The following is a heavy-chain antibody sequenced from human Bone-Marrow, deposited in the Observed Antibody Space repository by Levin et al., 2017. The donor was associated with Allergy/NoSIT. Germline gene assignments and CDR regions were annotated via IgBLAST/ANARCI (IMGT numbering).Heavy chain of an antibody. J-gene: IGHJ4*02. CDR1: GFTVSNYY. CDR2: IYSGGST. CDR3: AARNTAWPQ. D-gene: IGHD5-18*01. V-gene: IGHV3-53*01. Sequence: GESLKISCAVSGFTVSNYYMSWVRQAPGKGLECVSIIYSGGSTYYADSAKGRFTISRDNSNNTLYLQMNSVRAEDAAVYYCAARNTAWPQWGQGTLVTVSS.